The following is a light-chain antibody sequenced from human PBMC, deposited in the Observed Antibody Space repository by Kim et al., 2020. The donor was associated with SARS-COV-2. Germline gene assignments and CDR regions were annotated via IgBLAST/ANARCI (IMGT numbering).Light chain of an antibody. CDR3: HQYDSVPYS. J-gene: IGKJ2*03. CDR2: KAS. V-gene: IGKV1-5*03. CDR1: QNINTW. Sequence: DIQMTQSPSTLSASVGDRVTITCRASQNINTWLAWYQQKPGKAPNLLIYKASNLQSGVPSRFSGSGSGTEFSLTISSLQPDDFATNHCHQYDSVPYSFGEGPKLEI.